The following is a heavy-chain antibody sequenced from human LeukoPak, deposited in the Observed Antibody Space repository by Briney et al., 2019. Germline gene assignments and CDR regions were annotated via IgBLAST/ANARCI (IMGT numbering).Heavy chain of an antibody. CDR1: GGSIISSSYY. CDR2: IYYSGST. Sequence: SETLSLTCTVSGGSIISSSYYWGWIRQPPGKGLEWIGSIYYSGSTYYNPSLKSRVTISVDTSKNQFSLKLSSVTAADTAVYYCARPSYYYDSSGYHRHFDLWGHGSLITVSS. V-gene: IGHV4-39*01. CDR3: ARPSYYYDSSGYHRHFDL. J-gene: IGHJ4*01. D-gene: IGHD3-22*01.